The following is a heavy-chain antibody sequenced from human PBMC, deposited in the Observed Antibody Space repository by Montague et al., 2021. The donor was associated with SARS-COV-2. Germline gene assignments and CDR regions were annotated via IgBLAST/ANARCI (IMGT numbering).Heavy chain of an antibody. CDR1: GFTFSSYS. CDR2: ISSSGSTI. CDR3: ATRGGIYY. D-gene: IGHD6-13*01. J-gene: IGHJ4*02. V-gene: IGHV3-48*04. Sequence: SMRLSCSASGFTFSSYSMNRVRQAPGKGLEWVSYISSSGSTIYYPDSVKGRFTISRDNAKNTLYLQMNSLRAEDTAVYYCATRGGIYYWGQGTLVTVSS.